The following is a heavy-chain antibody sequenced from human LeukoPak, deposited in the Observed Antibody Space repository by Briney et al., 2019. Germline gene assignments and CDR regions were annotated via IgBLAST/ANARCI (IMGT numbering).Heavy chain of an antibody. CDR1: GFTFSSYW. CDR2: IKQDGSEK. J-gene: IGHJ4*02. V-gene: IGHV3-7*01. CDR3: ARDLPTGSDYFDY. Sequence: AGGSLRLSCAASGFTFSSYWMSWVRQAPGKGLEWVANIKQDGSEKYYVDSVKGRFTISRDNAKNSLYLQMNSLRAEDTAVYYCARDLPTGSDYFDYWGQGTLVTVSS. D-gene: IGHD6-6*01.